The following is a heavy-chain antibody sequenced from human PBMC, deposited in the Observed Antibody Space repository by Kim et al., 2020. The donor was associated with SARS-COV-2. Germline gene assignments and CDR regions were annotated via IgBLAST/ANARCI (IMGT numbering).Heavy chain of an antibody. J-gene: IGHJ5*02. CDR3: AKGYSISRPNWFDP. CDR2: ISSNGEAT. CDR1: RFTFNAYA. V-gene: IGHV3-23*01. D-gene: IGHD2-15*01. Sequence: GGSLRLSCVASRFTFNAYAMNWVRQAPGKGPEWVSIISSNGEATDYADSVRGRFTISRDNSKNTLFLQMNSLRTEDTAVYYCAKGYSISRPNWFDPWGQGSLVTVAS.